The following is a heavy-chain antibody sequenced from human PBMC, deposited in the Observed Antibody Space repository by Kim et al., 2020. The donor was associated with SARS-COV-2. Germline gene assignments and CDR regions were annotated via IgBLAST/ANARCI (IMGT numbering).Heavy chain of an antibody. CDR2: IFHSGST. CDR3: ARSEGRASWHQFDY. V-gene: IGHV4-59*01. CDR1: SDSISSYY. Sequence: SETLSLTCTVSSDSISSYYWSWIRQLPGKGLEWIGYIFHSGSTNYNPSLKIRVTISWDTSRNQFSLDLTSVSDADTAVYYCARSEGRASWHQFDYWGQGILVTVSS. J-gene: IGHJ4*02.